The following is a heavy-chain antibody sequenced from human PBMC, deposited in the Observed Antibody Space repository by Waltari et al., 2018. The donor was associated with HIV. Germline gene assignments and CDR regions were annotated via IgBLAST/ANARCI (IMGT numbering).Heavy chain of an antibody. V-gene: IGHV3-74*01. CDR2: INSDGSTR. Sequence: VHLVESGGGSIKTGGSLRLSCAASGFSVYNHWTDWVSQGPGKGLVWIGRINSDGSTREYAGAVKGRFVISRDNGRNTVYLQLNSLRVEDTAVYFCARASHYFEFSTFDGDYYFDLWGRGTRVAVSS. CDR3: ARASHYFEFSTFDGDYYFDL. J-gene: IGHJ4*02. CDR1: GFSVYNHW. D-gene: IGHD3-9*01.